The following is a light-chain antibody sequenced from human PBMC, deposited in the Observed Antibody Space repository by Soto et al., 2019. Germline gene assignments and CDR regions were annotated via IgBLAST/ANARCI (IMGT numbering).Light chain of an antibody. CDR2: GAS. J-gene: IGKJ5*01. CDR3: QQRHMWPIT. V-gene: IGKV3-15*01. Sequence: EIVMTQSPVTLSVSPGERATLSCRASQSVTNSYLAWYQQKPGQAPRLLIFGASTRAAGIPARFSGSGSGTEFTLTISSLQSEDFAVYYCQQRHMWPITFGQGTRLENK. CDR1: QSVTNSY.